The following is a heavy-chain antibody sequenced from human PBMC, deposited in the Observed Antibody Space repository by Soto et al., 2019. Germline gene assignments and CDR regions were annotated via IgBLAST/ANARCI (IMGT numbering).Heavy chain of an antibody. V-gene: IGHV3-33*01. D-gene: IGHD3-3*02. CDR3: ARDLARPSSISNDAFKI. CDR2: IWYDGITT. Sequence: QVQLVESGGGVVQPGRSLRLSCAVSGFTFSSCGMHWVRQAPGKGLEWVAVIWYDGITTYYADSVKGRFTISRDNFKNTLYLQMNSLRAEDTAVYYCARDLARPSSISNDAFKIWGQGTMVTVSS. CDR1: GFTFSSCG. J-gene: IGHJ3*02.